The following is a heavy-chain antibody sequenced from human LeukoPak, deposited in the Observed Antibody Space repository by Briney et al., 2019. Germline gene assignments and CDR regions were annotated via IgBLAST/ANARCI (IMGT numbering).Heavy chain of an antibody. CDR2: IKQDGSEK. Sequence: GGSLRLSCAASGFTFSSYWMSWVRQAPGKGLEWGANIKQDGSEKYYVDSVKGRLAISRDNAKNSLYLQMNSLRAEDTAVYYCARGLYYMDVWGKGTTVTVSS. CDR3: ARGLYYMDV. CDR1: GFTFSSYW. V-gene: IGHV3-7*01. J-gene: IGHJ6*03.